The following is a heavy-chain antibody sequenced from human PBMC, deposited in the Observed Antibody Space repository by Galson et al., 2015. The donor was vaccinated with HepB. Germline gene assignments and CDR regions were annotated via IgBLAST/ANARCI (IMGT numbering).Heavy chain of an antibody. Sequence: SLRLSCAASGFTFSSYGMHWVRQAPGKGLEWVAVIWYDGSNKYYADSVKGRFTISRDSSKNTLYLQMNSLRAEDTAVYYCARDRQVGDWYFDLWGRGTLVTVSS. V-gene: IGHV3-33*01. CDR3: ARDRQVGDWYFDL. CDR2: IWYDGSNK. D-gene: IGHD1-26*01. J-gene: IGHJ2*01. CDR1: GFTFSSYG.